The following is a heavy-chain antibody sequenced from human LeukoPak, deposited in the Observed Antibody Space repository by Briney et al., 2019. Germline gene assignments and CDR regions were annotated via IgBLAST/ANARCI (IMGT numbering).Heavy chain of an antibody. D-gene: IGHD3-3*01. CDR1: GYTFTSYA. Sequence: GASVKVSCKASGYTFTSYAMHWVRQAPGQRLEWMGWINAGNGNTKYSQKFQGRVTITRDTSASTAYMELSSLRSEDTAVYYCARDTLSANYYDFWSGYYTKYNWFDPWGQGTLVTVSS. CDR3: ARDTLSANYYDFWSGYYTKYNWFDP. J-gene: IGHJ5*02. CDR2: INAGNGNT. V-gene: IGHV1-3*01.